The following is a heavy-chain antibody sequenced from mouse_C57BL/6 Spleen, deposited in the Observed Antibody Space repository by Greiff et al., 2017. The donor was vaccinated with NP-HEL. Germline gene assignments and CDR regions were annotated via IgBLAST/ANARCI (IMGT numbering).Heavy chain of an antibody. CDR3: ARSEDYYGSRDYAMDY. Sequence: QVQLQQSGAELMKPGASVKLSCKATGYTFTGYWIEWVKQRPGHGLEWIGEILPGSGSTNYNEKFKGKATFTADTSSNTAYMQLSSLTTEDSAIYYCARSEDYYGSRDYAMDYWGQGTSVTVSS. D-gene: IGHD1-1*01. J-gene: IGHJ4*01. CDR2: ILPGSGST. V-gene: IGHV1-9*01. CDR1: GYTFTGYW.